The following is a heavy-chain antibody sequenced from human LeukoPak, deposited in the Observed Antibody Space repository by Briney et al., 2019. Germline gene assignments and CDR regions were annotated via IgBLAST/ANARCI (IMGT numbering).Heavy chain of an antibody. D-gene: IGHD6-6*01. CDR1: GYTFTDYY. CDR2: INPNSGGT. Sequence: GASVKVSCKASGYTFTDYYTHWVRQAPGQGLEWMGWINPNSGGTNYAQMFQGRVTMTRDTSINTAYMELSSLSSDDTAIYYCARYSNSSPLDYWGQGTQVTVSS. V-gene: IGHV1-2*02. CDR3: ARYSNSSPLDY. J-gene: IGHJ4*02.